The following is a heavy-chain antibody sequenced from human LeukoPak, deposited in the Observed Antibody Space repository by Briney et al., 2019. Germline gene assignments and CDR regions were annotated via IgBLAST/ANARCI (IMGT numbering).Heavy chain of an antibody. CDR1: GFTFSSYA. CDR3: AGSYYDIVTGLGEFDP. CDR2: ISYDGSYK. J-gene: IGHJ5*02. D-gene: IGHD3-9*01. Sequence: PGRSLRLSCAASGFTFSSYAMHWARQAPGKGLEWVAVISYDGSYKYYADSVKGRFTISRDNSKNTLYLQMNSLRAEDTAVYYCAGSYYDIVTGLGEFDPWGQGTLVTVSS. V-gene: IGHV3-30*04.